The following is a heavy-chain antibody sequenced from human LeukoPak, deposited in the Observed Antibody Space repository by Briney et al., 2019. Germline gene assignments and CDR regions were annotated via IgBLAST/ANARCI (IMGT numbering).Heavy chain of an antibody. D-gene: IGHD5-18*01. J-gene: IGHJ4*02. CDR3: ARAIGYYSGFPTFAY. V-gene: IGHV3-48*03. CDR2: ISSVATTI. Sequence: GGSLRLSCAASGFTFTSYQMNWVRQAPGKGLEWVSYISSVATTIYYADSVRGRFTISRDNAKNSLYLQMNSLRAEDTAFYYCARAIGYYSGFPTFAYWGQGTLVTVSS. CDR1: GFTFTSYQ.